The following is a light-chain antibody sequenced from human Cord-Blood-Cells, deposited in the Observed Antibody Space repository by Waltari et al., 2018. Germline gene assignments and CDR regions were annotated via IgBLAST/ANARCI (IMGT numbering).Light chain of an antibody. CDR2: EVS. V-gene: IGLV2-23*02. CDR3: CSYAGSSTYVV. CDR1: SSDVGSSNL. J-gene: IGLJ2*01. Sequence: QSALTQPASVSGSPGQAITISCTGTSSDVGSSNLVSWYQQHQGKAPKLMIYEVSKRPSGVSNLFSGAKSCNTAFLTISGLQAEDEADYYCCSYAGSSTYVVFGGVTKLTVL.